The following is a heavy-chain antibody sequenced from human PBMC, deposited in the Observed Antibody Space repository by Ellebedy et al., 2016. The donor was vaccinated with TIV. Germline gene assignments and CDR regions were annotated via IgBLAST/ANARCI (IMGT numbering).Heavy chain of an antibody. D-gene: IGHD6-19*01. CDR2: IYHSGST. J-gene: IGHJ3*02. CDR3: AGGYSSTSDAFDI. Sequence: MPSETLSLTCAVSGGSISSSNWWSWVRQPPGKGLEWIGEIYHSGSTNYNPSLKSRVTISVDKSKNQFSLKLSSVTAADTAVYYCAGGYSSTSDAFDIWGQGTMVTVSS. V-gene: IGHV4-4*02. CDR1: GGSISSSNW.